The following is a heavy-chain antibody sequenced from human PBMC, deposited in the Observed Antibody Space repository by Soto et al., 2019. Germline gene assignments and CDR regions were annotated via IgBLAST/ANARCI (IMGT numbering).Heavy chain of an antibody. J-gene: IGHJ6*03. D-gene: IGHD2-2*01. CDR2: ISGSGGST. CDR1: GFTFSSYA. Sequence: GGSLRLSCAASGFTFSSYAMSWVRQAPGKGLEWVSAISGSGGSTYYADSVKGRFTISRDNSKNTLYLQMNSLRAEDTAVYYCAKGRPYCSSTSCYVGYYYYYMDVWGKGTTVTVSS. CDR3: AKGRPYCSSTSCYVGYYYYYMDV. V-gene: IGHV3-23*01.